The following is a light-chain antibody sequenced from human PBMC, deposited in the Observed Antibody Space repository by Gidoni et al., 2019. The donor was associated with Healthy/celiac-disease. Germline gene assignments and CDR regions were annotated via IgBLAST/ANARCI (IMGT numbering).Light chain of an antibody. V-gene: IGKV1-5*03. CDR2: KAS. J-gene: IGKJ2*01. CDR3: QQYNSYSPMYT. Sequence: DIQMTQSPSTLSASVGYRVTITCLASQSISSWLAWYQQKPGKAPKLLIYKASSLESGCPSRFSGSGSGTEFTLTISSLQPDDFATYYCQQYNSYSPMYTFGQGTKLEIK. CDR1: QSISSW.